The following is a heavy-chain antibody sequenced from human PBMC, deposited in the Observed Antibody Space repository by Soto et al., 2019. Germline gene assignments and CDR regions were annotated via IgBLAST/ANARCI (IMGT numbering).Heavy chain of an antibody. J-gene: IGHJ5*02. D-gene: IGHD3-10*01. Sequence: QVQLVQSGGEVKKPGASVEFSCKASGYTFTNYGISWVRQAPGQGLEWMGWINVYNGNTKYAQKVQGRVTMTTDTSTSTAYMELRSLRSDDTAVYYCARGVGSGSYYNQYNWFDPWGQGTLVTVSS. CDR1: GYTFTNYG. CDR2: INVYNGNT. CDR3: ARGVGSGSYYNQYNWFDP. V-gene: IGHV1-18*01.